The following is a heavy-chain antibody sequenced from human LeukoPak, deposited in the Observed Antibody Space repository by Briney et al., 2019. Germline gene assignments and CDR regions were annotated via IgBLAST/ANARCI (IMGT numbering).Heavy chain of an antibody. CDR3: ARASNSGSYRFDP. CDR2: IKQDGSEK. J-gene: IGHJ5*02. D-gene: IGHD1-26*01. CDR1: GFTFSSYW. Sequence: GGSLRLSCAASGFTFSSYWMSWVRQAPGKGLEWVANIKQDGSEKYYVDSAKGRFTISRDNAKNSLYLQMNSLRAEDTAVYYCARASNSGSYRFDPWGQGTLVTVSS. V-gene: IGHV3-7*01.